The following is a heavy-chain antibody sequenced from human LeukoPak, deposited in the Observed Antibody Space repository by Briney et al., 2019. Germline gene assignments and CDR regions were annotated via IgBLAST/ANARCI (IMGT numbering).Heavy chain of an antibody. J-gene: IGHJ4*02. V-gene: IGHV3-15*01. CDR2: IKSKTDGCTT. Sequence: GGSLRLSCAASGFTFSNAWMSWVRQAPGKGLEWVGRIKSKTDGCTTGYAAPVKGRFTISRDDSKSTLYLQMNSLKTEDTAVYYCTSKYFASWGQGTLVTVSS. CDR1: GFTFSNAW. CDR3: TSKYFAS. D-gene: IGHD3-9*01.